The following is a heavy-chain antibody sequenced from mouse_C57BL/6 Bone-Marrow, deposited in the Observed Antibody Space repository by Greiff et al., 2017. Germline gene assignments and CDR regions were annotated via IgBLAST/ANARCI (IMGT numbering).Heavy chain of an antibody. CDR1: GYTFTSYW. CDR2: IYPGSGST. J-gene: IGHJ1*03. V-gene: IGHV1-55*01. D-gene: IGHD1-1*01. Sequence: QVQLQQPGAELVKPGASVKMSCKASGYTFTSYWITWVKQRPGQGLEWIGDIYPGSGSTNYNEKFKSKATLTVDTSSSTAYMPLSSLTSEDSAVYYCARSYYGSSLWYFDVWGTGTTVTVSS. CDR3: ARSYYGSSLWYFDV.